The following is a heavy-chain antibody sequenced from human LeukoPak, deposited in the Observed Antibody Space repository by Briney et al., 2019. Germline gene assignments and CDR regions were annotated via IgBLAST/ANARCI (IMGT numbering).Heavy chain of an antibody. J-gene: IGHJ6*02. D-gene: IGHD1-1*01. Sequence: ASVKVSCKASGYTFTSYDINWVRQATGQGLEWMGWMNPNSGNTGCAQKFQGRVTMTRNTSISTAYMELSSLRSEDTAVYYCATRYPYYYYYGMDVWGQGTTVTVSS. CDR3: ATRYPYYYYYGMDV. CDR1: GYTFTSYD. CDR2: MNPNSGNT. V-gene: IGHV1-8*01.